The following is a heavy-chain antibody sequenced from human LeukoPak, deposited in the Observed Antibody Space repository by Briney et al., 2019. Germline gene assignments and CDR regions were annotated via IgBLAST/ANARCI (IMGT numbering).Heavy chain of an antibody. V-gene: IGHV3-30*04. D-gene: IGHD3-10*01. J-gene: IGHJ5*02. CDR1: GFTFSSYA. CDR3: ARAGITMVRGVIINWFDP. Sequence: GGSPRLSCAASGFTFSSYAMHWVRQAPGKGLEWVAVISYDGSNKYYADSVKGRFTISRDNSKNTLYLQMNSLRAEDTAVYYCARAGITMVRGVIINWFDPWGQGTLVTVSS. CDR2: ISYDGSNK.